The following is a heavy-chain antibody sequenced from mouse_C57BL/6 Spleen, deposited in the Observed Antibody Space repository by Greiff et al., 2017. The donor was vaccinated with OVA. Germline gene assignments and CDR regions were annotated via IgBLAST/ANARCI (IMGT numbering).Heavy chain of an antibody. D-gene: IGHD2-1*01. CDR3: AVYGNY. Sequence: EVKLQQSGPELVKPGASVKISCKASGYTFTDYYMNWVKQSHGKSLEWIGDINPNNGGTSYNQKFKGKATLTVDKSSSTAYMELRSLTSEDSAVYYCAVYGNYWGQGTTLTVSS. J-gene: IGHJ2*01. V-gene: IGHV1-26*01. CDR2: INPNNGGT. CDR1: GYTFTDYY.